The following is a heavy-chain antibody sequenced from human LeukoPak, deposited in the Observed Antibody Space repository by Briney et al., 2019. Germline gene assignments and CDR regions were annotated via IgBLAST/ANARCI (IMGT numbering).Heavy chain of an antibody. V-gene: IGHV3-23*01. CDR3: AKDRSMVRVQYYFDY. J-gene: IGHJ4*02. CDR2: ISGSGGST. Sequence: GGSLILSCAASGFTFCSYAMSWVRQAPGKGLEWVSAISGSGGSTYYADSVKGRFTISRDNSKNTLYLQMNSLRAEDTAVYYCAKDRSMVRVQYYFDYWGQGTLVTVSS. D-gene: IGHD3-10*01. CDR1: GFTFCSYA.